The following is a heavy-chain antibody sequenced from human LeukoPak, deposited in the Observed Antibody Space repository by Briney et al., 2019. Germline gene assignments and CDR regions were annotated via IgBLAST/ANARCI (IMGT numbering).Heavy chain of an antibody. CDR1: GVSISSSTYY. CDR2: TSYSGST. J-gene: IGHJ3*02. CDR3: ASDRIEVDAFDI. Sequence: SETLSLTCTVSGVSISSSTYYWVWIRQPPGKGLDWIGHTSYSGSTYYNPSLKSRVTISVDTSKNQFSLKLSSVTAADTAVYYCASDRIEVDAFDIWGQGTMVTVSS. V-gene: IGHV4-39*01. D-gene: IGHD2-15*01.